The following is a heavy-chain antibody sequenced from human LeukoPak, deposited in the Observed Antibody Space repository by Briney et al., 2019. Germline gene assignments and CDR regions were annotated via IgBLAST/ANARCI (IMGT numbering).Heavy chain of an antibody. CDR1: GFTFSSYW. Sequence: GGSLRLSCAASGFTFSSYWMHWVRQAPGKGPVWVSRINSDGSSTSYADSVKGRFTISRDNAKNTLYLQMNSLRAEDTAVYYCARSNIGYYYMDVWGKGTTVTVSS. CDR3: ARSNIGYYYMDV. V-gene: IGHV3-74*01. D-gene: IGHD2/OR15-2a*01. CDR2: INSDGSST. J-gene: IGHJ6*03.